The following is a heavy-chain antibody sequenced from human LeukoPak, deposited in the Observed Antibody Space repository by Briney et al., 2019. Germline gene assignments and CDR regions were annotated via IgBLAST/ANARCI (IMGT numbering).Heavy chain of an antibody. Sequence: GGSLRLSCAASGFTFSSYAMHWVRQAPGNGLEWVAVISYDGNNKYYADSVKGRFTISRDNSKNTLYLQMNSLRAEDTAVYYCVRDKPYFYDSRVLSEDFDYWGQGTLVTVSS. J-gene: IGHJ4*02. CDR2: ISYDGNNK. CDR3: VRDKPYFYDSRVLSEDFDY. D-gene: IGHD3-22*01. CDR1: GFTFSSYA. V-gene: IGHV3-30*01.